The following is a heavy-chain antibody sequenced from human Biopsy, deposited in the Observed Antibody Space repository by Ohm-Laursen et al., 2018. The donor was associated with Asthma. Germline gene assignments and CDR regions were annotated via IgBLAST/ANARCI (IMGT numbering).Heavy chain of an antibody. Sequence: SLRLSCAASGLNFEDYVMHWVRQAPGKGLEWVSGISWNSRSIGYGDSVKGRFTISRDNTKNSLYLQMNSLSPEDTAMYYCRALPTRTMYFDSWGQGALVTVSS. CDR1: GLNFEDYV. D-gene: IGHD4/OR15-4a*01. CDR2: ISWNSRSI. V-gene: IGHV3-9*01. J-gene: IGHJ4*02. CDR3: RALPTRTMYFDS.